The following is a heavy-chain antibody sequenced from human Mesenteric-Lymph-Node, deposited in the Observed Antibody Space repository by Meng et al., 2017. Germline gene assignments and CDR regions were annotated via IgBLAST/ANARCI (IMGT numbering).Heavy chain of an antibody. Sequence: SQTLALIWAIFGDSVSSNSAAWNWIRQSPSRGLEWLGRTFYRSKWYNDYAVSVKSRLTLNPDTSKNQFSRQLNSVTPEDTAVYSCARFVGATKIVDYWGQGTLVTVSS. D-gene: IGHD1-26*01. J-gene: IGHJ4*02. V-gene: IGHV6-1*01. CDR2: TFYRSKWYN. CDR3: ARFVGATKIVDY. CDR1: GDSVSSNSAA.